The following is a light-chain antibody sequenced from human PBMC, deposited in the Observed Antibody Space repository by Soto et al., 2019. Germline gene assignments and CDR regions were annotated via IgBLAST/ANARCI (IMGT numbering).Light chain of an antibody. CDR3: QQYNTFWT. J-gene: IGKJ1*01. Sequence: DIQMTQSPSTLSASVGDRVTITCRASLSVSNWLAWYQQKPGKTPKLLIYDASSLESGVPSRFSGSGSGTEFTLTISSLQPDDSATYSCQQYNTFWTFGPGTKVDIK. CDR1: LSVSNW. V-gene: IGKV1-5*01. CDR2: DAS.